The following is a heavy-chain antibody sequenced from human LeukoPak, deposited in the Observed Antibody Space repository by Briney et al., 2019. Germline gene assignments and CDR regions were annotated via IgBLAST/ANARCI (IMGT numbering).Heavy chain of an antibody. CDR2: IIPIFGTA. D-gene: IGHD4-11*01. V-gene: IGHV1-69*13. J-gene: IGHJ6*03. CDR3: ARVGAVTTPYYYYYYMDV. Sequence: GASVKVSCKASGGTFSSYAISWVRQAPGQGLEWMGGIIPIFGTANYAQKFQGRVTITADESTSTAYMELSSLRSEDTAVYYCARVGAVTTPYYYYYYMDVWGKGTTVTVSS. CDR1: GGTFSSYA.